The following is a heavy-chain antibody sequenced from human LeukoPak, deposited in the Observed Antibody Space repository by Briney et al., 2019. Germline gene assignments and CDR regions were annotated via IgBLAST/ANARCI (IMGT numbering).Heavy chain of an antibody. CDR2: IYTSGST. J-gene: IGHJ6*03. Sequence: PSQTLSLTCTVSGGSISSGSYYWSWIRQPAGKGLEWIGPIYTSGSTNYNPSLKSRVTISVDTSKNQFSLKLSSVTAADTAVYYCARDQSGARGGYYPTSHYYYYYYMDVWGKGTTVTVSS. CDR1: GGSISSGSYY. CDR3: ARDQSGARGGYYPTSHYYYYYYMDV. V-gene: IGHV4-61*02. D-gene: IGHD3-3*01.